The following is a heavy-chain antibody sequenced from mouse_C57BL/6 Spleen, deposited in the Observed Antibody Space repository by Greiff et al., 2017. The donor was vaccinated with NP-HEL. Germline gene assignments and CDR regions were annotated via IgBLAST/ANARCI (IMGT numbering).Heavy chain of an antibody. D-gene: IGHD4-1*01. CDR3: ARGPLGPEVYFDY. CDR1: GYTFTNYW. V-gene: IGHV1-63*01. Sequence: QVQLQQSGAELVRPGTSVKMSCKASGYTFTNYWIGWAKQRPGHGLEWIGDIYPGGGYTNYNEKFKGKATLTADKSSSTAYMQFSSLTSEDSAIYYCARGPLGPEVYFDYWGQGTTLTVSS. J-gene: IGHJ2*01. CDR2: IYPGGGYT.